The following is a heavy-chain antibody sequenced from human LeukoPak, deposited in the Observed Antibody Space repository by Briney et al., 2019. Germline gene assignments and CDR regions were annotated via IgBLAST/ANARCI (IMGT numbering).Heavy chain of an antibody. J-gene: IGHJ4*02. CDR1: GFTFSSYA. V-gene: IGHV3-23*01. D-gene: IGHD3-22*01. CDR3: AKDNSDSGYDYDTYYYDSSGYLFDY. Sequence: GGSLRLSCAASGFTFSSYAMSWVRQAPGKGLEWVSAISGSGGSTYYADSVKGRFTISRDNPKNTLYLQMNSLRAEDTAVYYCAKDNSDSGYDYDTYYYDSSGYLFDYWGQGTLVTVSS. CDR2: ISGSGGST.